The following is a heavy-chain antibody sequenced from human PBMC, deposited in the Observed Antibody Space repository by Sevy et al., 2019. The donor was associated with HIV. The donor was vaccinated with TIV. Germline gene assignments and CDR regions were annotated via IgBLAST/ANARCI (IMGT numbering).Heavy chain of an antibody. V-gene: IGHV3-33*01. J-gene: IGHJ2*01. CDR2: IWYDGSNK. D-gene: IGHD5-12*01. CDR3: ARGLDGYNRYFDL. CDR1: GFTFSSYG. Sequence: GGSLRLSCAASGFTFSSYGMHWVRQAPGKGLEWVAVIWYDGSNKYYADSVKGRFTISRDNSKNTLYLKMNSLRAEDTAVYYCARGLDGYNRYFDLWGRGTLVTVSS.